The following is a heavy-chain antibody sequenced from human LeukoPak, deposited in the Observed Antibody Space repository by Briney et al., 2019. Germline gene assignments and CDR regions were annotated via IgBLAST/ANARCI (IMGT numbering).Heavy chain of an antibody. CDR2: INQHGSEK. CDR1: GFTFSSYW. D-gene: IGHD4-11*01. Sequence: GGSLRLSCAASGFTFSSYWMTWVRQVPGKGLEWVANINQHGSEKDYVDSVKGRFTISRDNTKNSLYLQMNSLRAEDSALYYCARDDLLEGEVTTPPKYWGQGTLVTVSS. V-gene: IGHV3-7*01. CDR3: ARDDLLEGEVTTPPKY. J-gene: IGHJ4*02.